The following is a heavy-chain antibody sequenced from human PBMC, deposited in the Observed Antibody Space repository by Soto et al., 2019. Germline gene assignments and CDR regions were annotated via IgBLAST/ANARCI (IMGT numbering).Heavy chain of an antibody. V-gene: IGHV1-2*04. CDR3: ARDSSGFNWNYLGGDNWFDP. CDR1: GYTFTGYY. J-gene: IGHJ5*02. D-gene: IGHD1-7*01. CDR2: INPNSGGT. Sequence: ASVKVSCKASGYTFTGYYMHWVRQAPGQGLEWMGWINPNSGGTNYAQKFQGWVTMTRDTSISTAYMELSRLRSDDTAVYYCARDSSGFNWNYLGGDNWFDPWGQGTLVTVSS.